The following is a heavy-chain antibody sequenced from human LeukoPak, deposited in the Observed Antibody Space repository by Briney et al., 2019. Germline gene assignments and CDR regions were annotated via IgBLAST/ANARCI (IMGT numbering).Heavy chain of an antibody. Sequence: GGSLRLSCAASGFSFRDYTLSWVRQAPGKGLEWVSAVNPSGSGTYYAASVKGRFTISRDNSIDTVYLHMHSLRDDDTAIYYWAKLFESGTYNNFFHYWGQGTLVTVFS. CDR2: VNPSGSGT. CDR3: AKLFESGTYNNFFHY. J-gene: IGHJ4*02. V-gene: IGHV3-23*01. CDR1: GFSFRDYT. D-gene: IGHD3-10*01.